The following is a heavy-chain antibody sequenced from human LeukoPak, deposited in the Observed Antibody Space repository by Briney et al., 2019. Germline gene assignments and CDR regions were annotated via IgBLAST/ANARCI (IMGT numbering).Heavy chain of an antibody. J-gene: IGHJ5*02. CDR2: IYYSGST. V-gene: IGHV4-59*08. CDR3: ARQFVNFWSGYLYGWFDP. Sequence: SETLSLTCTVSGGSLSSYYWSWIRQPPGKGLEWIGYIYYSGSTNYNPSLKSRVTISVDTSKNQFSLKLSSVTAADTAVYYCARQFVNFWSGYLYGWFDPWGQGTLVTVSS. CDR1: GGSLSSYY. D-gene: IGHD3-3*01.